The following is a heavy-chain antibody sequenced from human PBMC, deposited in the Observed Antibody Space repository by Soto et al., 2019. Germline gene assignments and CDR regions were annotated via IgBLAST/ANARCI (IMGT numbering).Heavy chain of an antibody. V-gene: IGHV4-34*01. CDR1: GGSFSGYY. CDR3: ARGGYSYGKGFYYYYGMDV. D-gene: IGHD5-18*01. CDR2: INHSGST. J-gene: IGHJ6*02. Sequence: KASETLSLTCAVYGGSFSGYYWSWIRQPQGKGLEWIGEINHSGSTNYNPSLKSRVTISVDTSKNQFSLKLSSVTAADTAVYYCARGGYSYGKGFYYYYGMDVWGQGTTVTVSS.